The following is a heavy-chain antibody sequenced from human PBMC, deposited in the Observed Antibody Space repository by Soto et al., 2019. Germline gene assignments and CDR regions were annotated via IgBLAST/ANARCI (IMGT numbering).Heavy chain of an antibody. D-gene: IGHD3-9*01. CDR2: ISGCGGST. J-gene: IGHJ5*02. CDR3: AKTPYDILTGYQHNWFGP. V-gene: IGHV3-23*01. CDR1: GFTVSSYA. Sequence: GGSLRLSCAASGFTVSSYAMSWVRQAPGKGLEWVSAISGCGGSTYCGITVKGQFTNSRDNSKNTLYLQMNSLRAEDTAVYYCAKTPYDILTGYQHNWFGPWGQGTLVTVSS.